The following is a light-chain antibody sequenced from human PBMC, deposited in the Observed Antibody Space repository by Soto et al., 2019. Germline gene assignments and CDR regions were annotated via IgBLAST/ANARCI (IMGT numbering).Light chain of an antibody. V-gene: IGKV1-39*01. CDR2: AAS. CDR3: QQSYSTPRT. CDR1: QSISSY. J-gene: IGKJ1*01. Sequence: DIQITQSPSSLSASVGDRVTITCRASQSISSYLNWYQQKPGKAPKLLIYAASSLQSGVPSRFSVSGSGTDFTLTISSLQPEDFATYYCQQSYSTPRTFGQGTKVEIK.